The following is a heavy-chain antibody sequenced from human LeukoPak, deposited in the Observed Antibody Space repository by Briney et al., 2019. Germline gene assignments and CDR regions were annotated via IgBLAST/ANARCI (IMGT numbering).Heavy chain of an antibody. J-gene: IGHJ5*02. V-gene: IGHV1-18*01. Sequence: ASVKVSCKTSGYTFASYGVSWVRQAPGQGLEWMAWISPYNGNTNYAQKLQGRVTMTTDTSTSTAYMELRSLRSDDTAVYYCARDRWVKDIVVVVAARWFDPWGQGTLVTVSS. D-gene: IGHD2-15*01. CDR1: GYTFASYG. CDR2: ISPYNGNT. CDR3: ARDRWVKDIVVVVAARWFDP.